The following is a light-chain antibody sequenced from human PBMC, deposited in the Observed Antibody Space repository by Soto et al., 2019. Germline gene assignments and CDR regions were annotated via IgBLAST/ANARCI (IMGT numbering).Light chain of an antibody. CDR1: QNVLSD. CDR3: QQYHSWPRT. V-gene: IGKV3-15*01. CDR2: GAT. Sequence: EILLTQSPATLSVSPGETATLSCRASQNVLSDLAWYQQKPGQAPRLLVYGATTRATDAPAKFRGRGSGTEFSLTISSLQSEDSATYYCQQYHSWPRTFGQGTKVDIK. J-gene: IGKJ1*01.